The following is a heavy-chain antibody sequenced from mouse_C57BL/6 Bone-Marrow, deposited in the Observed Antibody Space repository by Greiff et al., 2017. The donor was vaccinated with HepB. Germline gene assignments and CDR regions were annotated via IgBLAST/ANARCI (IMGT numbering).Heavy chain of an antibody. CDR3: TPHFYFDF. CDR1: GFNIKDDY. Sequence: VQLQQSGAELVRPGASVKLSCTASGFNIKDDYMHWVKQRPEQGLEWIGWIDPENGDTEYASKFQGKATITADTSSNTAYLQLSSLTSEDTAVYYYTPHFYFDFGRQRTTLTVPS. V-gene: IGHV14-4*01. J-gene: IGHJ2*01. CDR2: IDPENGDT.